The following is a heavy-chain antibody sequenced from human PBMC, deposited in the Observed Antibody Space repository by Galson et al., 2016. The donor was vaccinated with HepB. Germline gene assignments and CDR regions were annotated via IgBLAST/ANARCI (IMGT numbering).Heavy chain of an antibody. CDR3: ARDVGKKAAVDGRFAP. CDR2: NIPMFGTP. J-gene: IGHJ5*02. V-gene: IGHV1-69*06. CDR1: GGTFSSYD. Sequence: SVKVSCKASGGTFSSYDISWVRQVPGQGLEWMGGNIPMFGTPQAAQKFQGRVTIIADKSTSTAYMEVSSLTSEDTALDFCARDVGKKAAVDGRFAPWGQGTLVTVSS. D-gene: IGHD6-25*01.